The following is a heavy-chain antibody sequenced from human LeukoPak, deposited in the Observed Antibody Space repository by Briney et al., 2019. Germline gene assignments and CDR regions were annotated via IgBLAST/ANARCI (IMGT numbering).Heavy chain of an antibody. CDR1: GGTFTSYA. Sequence: ASVKVSCKASGGTFTSYAISWVRQAPGQGLEWMGGIIPIIGKANYAQKFQGRVTITADKSTSTAYMELSSLRSEDTAVYYCARSYAGELAYYYYYMDVWGKGTTVTVSS. V-gene: IGHV1-69*10. J-gene: IGHJ6*03. CDR3: ARSYAGELAYYYYYMDV. D-gene: IGHD3-10*01. CDR2: IIPIIGKA.